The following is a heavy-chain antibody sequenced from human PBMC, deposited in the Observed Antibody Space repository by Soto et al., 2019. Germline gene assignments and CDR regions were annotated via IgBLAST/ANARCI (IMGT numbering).Heavy chain of an antibody. CDR3: ARFLSVRDISCFSVSSYYGMDV. V-gene: IGHV2-70*04. J-gene: IGHJ6*02. Sequence: SGPTLVNPTQTLTLTCTFSGFSLTTSGMSVTWVRQPPGQALEWLAYIAWDDDKFYSTSLKTRLTISKDTSKNQVVLTVTNMDPVDTATYYCARFLSVRDISCFSVSSYYGMDVWGQGTTVTVSS. D-gene: IGHD2-15*01. CDR1: GFSLTTSGMS. CDR2: IAWDDDK.